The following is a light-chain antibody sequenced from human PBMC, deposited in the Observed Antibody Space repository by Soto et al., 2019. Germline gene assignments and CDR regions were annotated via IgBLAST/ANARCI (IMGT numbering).Light chain of an antibody. CDR2: DVN. CDR1: SSDVGGYDF. V-gene: IGLV2-11*01. J-gene: IGLJ3*02. Sequence: QSALTQPRSVSGSPGQSVTISCIGTSSDVGGYDFVSWYQHHPGKAPKYMIYDVNKRPSGVPDRFSGSKSGNMASLTISGLQAEDEADDYCCSYAGGYSWVFGGGTKLTVL. CDR3: CSYAGGYSWV.